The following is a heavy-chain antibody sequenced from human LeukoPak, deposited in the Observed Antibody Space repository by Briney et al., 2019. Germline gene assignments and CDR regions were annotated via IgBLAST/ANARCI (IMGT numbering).Heavy chain of an antibody. CDR1: GDSIYNYN. V-gene: IGHV4-59*08. CDR3: VGTYCGGDCYAMYAFDF. Sequence: SETLSLTCSVSGDSIYNYNWSWIRQPPGKRLEWIGYIYYNGSTNYNPSLKSRVTFSVDTSRSQFALRLSSVTAADTAVYYCVGTYCGGDCYAMYAFDFWGQGTVVSVSS. CDR2: IYYNGST. D-gene: IGHD2-21*02. J-gene: IGHJ3*01.